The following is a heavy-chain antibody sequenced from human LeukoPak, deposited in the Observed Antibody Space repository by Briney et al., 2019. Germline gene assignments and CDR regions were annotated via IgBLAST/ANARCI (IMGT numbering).Heavy chain of an antibody. D-gene: IGHD3-22*01. CDR1: GFTFTTYA. CDR3: ATAVYFDSSGPYWYFDL. J-gene: IGHJ2*01. Sequence: GGSLRLSCAASGFTFTTYAMNWVRQAPGKGLEWVSVISGSGGSTYYADSVKGRFTISRDNSKNTLYLEVNSLRAEDTAVYYCATAVYFDSSGPYWYFDLWGRGTLVTVSS. V-gene: IGHV3-23*01. CDR2: ISGSGGST.